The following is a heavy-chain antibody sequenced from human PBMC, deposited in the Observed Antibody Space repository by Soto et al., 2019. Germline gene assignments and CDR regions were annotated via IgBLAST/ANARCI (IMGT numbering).Heavy chain of an antibody. Sequence: GGSLRLSCAASGFTFSSYSMNWVRQAPGKGLEWVSSIISSGSYIYYADSVKGRFTISRDNSKNTLYLQMNSLRAEDTAVYYCARDTNSGSLRYFDYWGQGTLVTVSS. V-gene: IGHV3-21*04. CDR3: ARDTNSGSLRYFDY. CDR2: IISSGSYI. D-gene: IGHD1-26*01. J-gene: IGHJ4*02. CDR1: GFTFSSYS.